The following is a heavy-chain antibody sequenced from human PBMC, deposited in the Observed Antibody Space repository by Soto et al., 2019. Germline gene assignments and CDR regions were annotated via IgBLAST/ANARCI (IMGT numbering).Heavy chain of an antibody. D-gene: IGHD6-13*01. CDR2: IIPIFGTA. CDR3: ARDSGIAAAGQMVPFEY. J-gene: IGHJ4*02. Sequence: SVKVSCKASGCTFSSYAISWVRQAPGQGLEWMGGIIPIFGTANYAQKFQGRVTITADESTSTAYMELSSLRSEDTAVYYCARDSGIAAAGQMVPFEYWGQGTMVIVSS. V-gene: IGHV1-69*13. CDR1: GCTFSSYA.